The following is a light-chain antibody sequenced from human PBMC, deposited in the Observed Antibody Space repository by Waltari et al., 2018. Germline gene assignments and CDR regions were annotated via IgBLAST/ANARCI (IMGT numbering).Light chain of an antibody. CDR3: QQYFNSPIA. J-gene: IGKJ5*01. V-gene: IGKV4-1*01. Sequence: DIVMTQSPDSLLVSLGERATISCNSSQSILYTSNDKNYLAWYQQNAGQPPRLHVHWASIREAGVPDRFRGNGPGTDFTLTISNLQPKDVAFYWCQQYFNSPIAFGQGTRLEIK. CDR1: QSILYTSNDKNY. CDR2: WAS.